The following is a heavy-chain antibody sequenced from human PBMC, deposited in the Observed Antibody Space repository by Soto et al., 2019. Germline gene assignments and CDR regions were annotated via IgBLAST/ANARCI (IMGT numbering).Heavy chain of an antibody. Sequence: ASVKVSCKASRSTFTGYYMHWVRQAPGQGLEWMGWIYPNRGGTNYAQKSQGRVIMTRDTATSTLYLQLASLRSDDPALYYCARGGSVTKSFNYYFGMDVWGQGSTVTVSS. D-gene: IGHD3-16*01. V-gene: IGHV1-2*02. CDR1: RSTFTGYY. J-gene: IGHJ6*02. CDR3: ARGGSVTKSFNYYFGMDV. CDR2: IYPNRGGT.